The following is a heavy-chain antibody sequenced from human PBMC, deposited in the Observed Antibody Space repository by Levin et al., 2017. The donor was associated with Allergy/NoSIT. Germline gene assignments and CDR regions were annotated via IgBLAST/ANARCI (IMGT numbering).Heavy chain of an antibody. CDR3: VKVEGTWY. V-gene: IGHV3-23*01. J-gene: IGHJ4*02. Sequence: GESLKISCVGSGFTFSSYTLTWVRQAPGKGLEWVSSISGSGDNTYYAESVKGRFTISRDNSRDTLYLQLNSLKVEDTAVYYCVKVEGTWYWGQGTLVTVSS. CDR1: GFTFSSYT. CDR2: ISGSGDNT. D-gene: IGHD3-10*01.